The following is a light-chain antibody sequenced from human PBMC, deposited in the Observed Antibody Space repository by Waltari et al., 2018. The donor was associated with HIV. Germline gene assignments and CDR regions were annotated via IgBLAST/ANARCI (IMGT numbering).Light chain of an antibody. CDR2: SAS. J-gene: IGKJ1*01. CDR1: QGIINF. Sequence: IQMTQSPASLSASVVDRVTITCRASQGIINFLAWFQQKPGKAPKSLIFSASTLHPGVPSRFSGSGSGTDFTLTISNLQFEDFATYYCQQYNSYPQTFAQGTKV. V-gene: IGKV1-16*01. CDR3: QQYNSYPQT.